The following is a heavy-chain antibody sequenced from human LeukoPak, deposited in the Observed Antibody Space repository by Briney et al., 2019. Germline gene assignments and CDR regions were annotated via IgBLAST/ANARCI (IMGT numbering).Heavy chain of an antibody. J-gene: IGHJ4*02. V-gene: IGHV7-4-1*02. D-gene: IGHD5-18*01. CDR2: INTNTGNP. CDR1: GYTFTSYG. CDR3: ARDLRRYSYGYGHFSDY. Sequence: ASVKVSCKASGYTFTSYGISWVRQAPGQGLEWMGWINTNTGNPTYAQGFTGRFVFSLDTSVSTAYLQISSLKAEDTAVYYCARDLRRYSYGYGHFSDYWGQGTLVTVSS.